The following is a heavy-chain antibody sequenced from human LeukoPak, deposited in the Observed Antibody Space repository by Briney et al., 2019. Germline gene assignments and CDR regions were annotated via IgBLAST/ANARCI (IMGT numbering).Heavy chain of an antibody. CDR2: IYNSGNT. CDR3: ARGSFDSSGYYVFDY. CDR1: GDSITRNY. Sequence: SESLSLACTVSGDSITRNYWGWIRQPAGKGLEWIGRIYNSGNTNYSPSLETRVTMSTDTSKNQSSLKLTSVTAADTAVYYCARGSFDSSGYYVFDYWGQGTLVTVSS. J-gene: IGHJ4*02. D-gene: IGHD3-22*01. V-gene: IGHV4-4*07.